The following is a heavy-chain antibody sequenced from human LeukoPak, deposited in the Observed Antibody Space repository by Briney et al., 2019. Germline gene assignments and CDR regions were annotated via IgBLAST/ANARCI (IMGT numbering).Heavy chain of an antibody. J-gene: IGHJ2*01. CDR2: LYSGDTT. D-gene: IGHD3-3*02. CDR1: GFTVATKY. V-gene: IGHV3-53*01. CDR3: ARVGDHFHWYLDL. Sequence: GGSLTLSCAASGFTVATKYMNWVRQAPGKGLEWASILYSGDTTYYSDSVKGRFTISRDSSKNTLYLHINSLRAEDTAVYYCARVGDHFHWYLDLWGRGALVIASS.